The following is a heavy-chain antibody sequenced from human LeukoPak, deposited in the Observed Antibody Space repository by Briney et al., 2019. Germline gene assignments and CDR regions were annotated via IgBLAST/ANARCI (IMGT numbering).Heavy chain of an antibody. CDR3: ARGPASQYSSSSFFDY. J-gene: IGHJ4*02. D-gene: IGHD6-6*01. Sequence: ASVKVSCKASGYTFTSYGISWVRQAPGRGPEWMGWISAYNGNTNYAQKLQGRVTMTTDTSTSTAYMELRSLRSDDTAVYYCARGPASQYSSSSFFDYWGQGTLVTVSS. V-gene: IGHV1-18*01. CDR1: GYTFTSYG. CDR2: ISAYNGNT.